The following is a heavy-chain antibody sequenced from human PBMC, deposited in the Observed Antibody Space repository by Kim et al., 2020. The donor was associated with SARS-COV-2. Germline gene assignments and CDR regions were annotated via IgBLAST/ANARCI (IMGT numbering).Heavy chain of an antibody. Sequence: GGSLRLSCAASGLTFDDYAMHGVRQAPGKGLEGVSGISWNSGSIGYADSVKGRFTFSRDNAKNSLYLQMNSLRAEDTALYDCAKDIGVVPAATFDYWGQGTLVTVSS. J-gene: IGHJ4*02. CDR3: AKDIGVVPAATFDY. CDR1: GLTFDDYA. CDR2: ISWNSGSI. D-gene: IGHD2-2*01. V-gene: IGHV3-9*01.